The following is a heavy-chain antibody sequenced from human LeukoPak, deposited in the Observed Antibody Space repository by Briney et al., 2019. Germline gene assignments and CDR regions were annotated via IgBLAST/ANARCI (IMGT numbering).Heavy chain of an antibody. J-gene: IGHJ4*02. Sequence: SETLSLTCTVSGGSISSYYWSWIRQPPGKGLEWIGYIYYSGSTNYNPSLKSRVTISVDKSKNQFSLKLSSVTAADTAVYYCARAGGSPFYYFDYWGQGTLVTVSS. CDR2: IYYSGST. CDR1: GGSISSYY. CDR3: ARAGGSPFYYFDY. V-gene: IGHV4-59*12. D-gene: IGHD1-26*01.